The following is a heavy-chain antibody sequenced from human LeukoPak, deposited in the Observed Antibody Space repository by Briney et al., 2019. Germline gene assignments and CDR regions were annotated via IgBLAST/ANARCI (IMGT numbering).Heavy chain of an antibody. Sequence: ASVKVSCKASGYTFTSYDINWVRQATGQGLEWMGWMNPNSGNTGYAQKFQGRVTMTRNTSISTAYMELSSLRSEDTAVYYCAGWRDYMTTVTTDYWGQGTLVTVSS. CDR1: GYTFTSYD. V-gene: IGHV1-8*01. D-gene: IGHD4-17*01. CDR3: AGWRDYMTTVTTDY. J-gene: IGHJ4*02. CDR2: MNPNSGNT.